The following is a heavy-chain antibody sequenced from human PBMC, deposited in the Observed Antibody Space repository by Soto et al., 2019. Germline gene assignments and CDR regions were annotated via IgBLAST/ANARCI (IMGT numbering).Heavy chain of an antibody. CDR1: GYSFTSYW. CDR3: ATRAVVPAATNFDP. Sequence: GESLKISCKGSGYSFTSYWINWVRQMPGKGLEWMGRIDPSDSSTNYSPSFQGHVSISADKSISTAYLQWSSLKASDTAMYYCATRAVVPAATNFDPGGQGTLVTVSS. J-gene: IGHJ5*02. D-gene: IGHD2-2*01. CDR2: IDPSDSST. V-gene: IGHV5-10-1*01.